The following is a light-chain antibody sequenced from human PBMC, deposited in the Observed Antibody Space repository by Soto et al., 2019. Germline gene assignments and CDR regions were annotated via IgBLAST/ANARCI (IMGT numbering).Light chain of an antibody. J-gene: IGLJ1*01. CDR2: ANS. CDR3: QSYDSAVSGYG. Sequence: QCVPAQPPSVSGAPAQRGTISRTGSSSNIGAGYEVRWFQQLPGTASKLVIYANSNRPLGVPDRFSGSESGASASLAITGLQAEDEADYYCQSYDSAVSGYGFGSGTKVTVL. CDR1: SSNIGAGYE. V-gene: IGLV1-40*01.